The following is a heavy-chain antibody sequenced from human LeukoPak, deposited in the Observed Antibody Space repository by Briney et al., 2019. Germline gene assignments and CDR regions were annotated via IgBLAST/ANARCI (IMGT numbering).Heavy chain of an antibody. J-gene: IGHJ4*02. CDR2: IYWNDAT. V-gene: IGHV2-5*01. Sequence: SGPTLVKPTQTLTLTCTFSGFSLSSSGVGVGWIRQPPGKALGWLALIYWNDATRYRPSLQSRLTNTKDTSKNQVVLTMTNMDPVDTSTYCCAHRRRNDYYWDYWGQGTLGTVSS. CDR1: GFSLSSSGVG. CDR3: AHRRRNDYYWDY. D-gene: IGHD2-21*02.